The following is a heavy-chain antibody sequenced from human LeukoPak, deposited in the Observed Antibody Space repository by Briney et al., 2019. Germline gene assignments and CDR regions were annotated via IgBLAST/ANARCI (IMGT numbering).Heavy chain of an antibody. D-gene: IGHD6-19*01. CDR1: GFSFSSYW. CDR3: AKDPGRQYSSIADV. V-gene: IGHV3-7*03. Sequence: GGSLRLSCAASGFSFSSYWMNWVRRAPGKGLEWLANIKEDGSKKYYVDSVKGRFTISRDNAKNSLYLQMDSLRAEDTAVYYCAKDPGRQYSSIADVWGQGTTVTVSS. CDR2: IKEDGSKK. J-gene: IGHJ6*01.